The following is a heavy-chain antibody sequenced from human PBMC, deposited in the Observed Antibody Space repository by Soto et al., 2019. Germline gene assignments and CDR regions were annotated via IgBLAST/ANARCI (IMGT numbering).Heavy chain of an antibody. CDR2: INPNSGGT. CDR3: ARGGTASGWAVYFDY. CDR1: GYTFTGYY. J-gene: IGHJ4*02. D-gene: IGHD6-19*01. Sequence: QVQLVQSGAEVKKPGASVKVSCKASGYTFTGYYMHWVRQAPGQGLEWMGWINPNSGGTNYAQKFQGWVTMTRDTSISTAYMELSRLRSDDTAAYYCARGGTASGWAVYFDYWGQGTLVTVSS. V-gene: IGHV1-2*04.